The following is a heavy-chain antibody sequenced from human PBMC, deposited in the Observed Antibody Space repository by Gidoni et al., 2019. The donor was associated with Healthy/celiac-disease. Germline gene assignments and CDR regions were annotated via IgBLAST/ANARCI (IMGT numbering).Heavy chain of an antibody. Sequence: QVQLQQWGAGLLKPSETLSLTCAVYGGSFSGYYWSWIRQPPGKGLEWIGEINHSGSTNYNPSLKSRVTISVDTSKNQFSLKLSSVTAADTAVYYCASSRAPRPYGDYPRLLRNLDYWGQGTLVTVSS. CDR1: GGSFSGYY. V-gene: IGHV4-34*01. CDR3: ASSRAPRPYGDYPRLLRNLDY. D-gene: IGHD4-17*01. J-gene: IGHJ4*02. CDR2: INHSGST.